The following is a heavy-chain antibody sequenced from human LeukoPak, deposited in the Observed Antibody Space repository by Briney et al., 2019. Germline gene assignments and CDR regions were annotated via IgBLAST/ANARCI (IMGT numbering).Heavy chain of an antibody. CDR1: GFTLSNYS. Sequence: PGGSLRLSCEASGFTLSNYSMNWVRQAPGKGLEWVSSISSRSSYIYYSDSLKGRFTISRDNAKNSLFLQLHSLSVEDTAVYYCARTLAARIQSPYYYGLDVWGQGTPVTVSS. V-gene: IGHV3-21*01. J-gene: IGHJ6*02. D-gene: IGHD6-6*01. CDR3: ARTLAARIQSPYYYGLDV. CDR2: ISSRSSYI.